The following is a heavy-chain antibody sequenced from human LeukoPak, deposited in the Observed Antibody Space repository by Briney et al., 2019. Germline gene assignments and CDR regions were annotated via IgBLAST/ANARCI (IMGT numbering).Heavy chain of an antibody. CDR2: MSYDGSND. J-gene: IGHJ3*02. V-gene: IGHV3-33*05. CDR1: GFTFSSFG. D-gene: IGHD3-16*01. Sequence: GGSLRLSCAASGFTFSSFGMHWVRQAPGKGLEWVAVMSYDGSNDYYVDSVKGRFTISRDNAKKSLYLQMNSLRAEDTAVYFCARLSSWVFEIWGQGTMVTVSS. CDR3: ARLSSWVFEI.